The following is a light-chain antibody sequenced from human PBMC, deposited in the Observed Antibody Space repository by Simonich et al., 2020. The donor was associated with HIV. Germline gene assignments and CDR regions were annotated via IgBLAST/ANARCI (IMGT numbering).Light chain of an antibody. Sequence: DFVMTQSPDSLPVSLGERATINCKSSQSILYSSNNKNYIAWYQQKPGQPPKLLIYWASTRESGVPDRFSGSGSGTDFTLTISSLQAEDVAVYYCQQYYSTPLTFGPGTKVDIK. CDR3: QQYYSTPLT. J-gene: IGKJ3*01. V-gene: IGKV4-1*01. CDR2: WAS. CDR1: QSILYSSNNKNY.